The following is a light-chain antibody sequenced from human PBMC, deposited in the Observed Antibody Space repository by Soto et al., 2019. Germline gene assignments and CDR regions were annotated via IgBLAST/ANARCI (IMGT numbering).Light chain of an antibody. J-gene: IGKJ3*01. CDR3: QQRSDWPVT. CDR1: QSVRTS. Sequence: EIVLTQSPATLSLSPGERATLSCRASQSVRTSLAWYQQKPDQAPRLLIYDASNRATGIPARFSRSGSGTDFTLTISRLEPEDFAVYYCQQRSDWPVTFGPGTKVDNK. V-gene: IGKV3-11*01. CDR2: DAS.